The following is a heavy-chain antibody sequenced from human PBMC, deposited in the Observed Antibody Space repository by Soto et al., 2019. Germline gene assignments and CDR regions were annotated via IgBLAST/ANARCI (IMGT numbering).Heavy chain of an antibody. D-gene: IGHD5-18*01. CDR3: SRVHSPGKYCHGMDV. V-gene: IGHV1-2*02. J-gene: IGHJ6*02. CDR2: INPNTGAT. Sequence: ASVKVSCKTSAYFFTAYYIHWVRQAPGQGLEWMGWINPNTGATNYPQKFQGRVTMTSDTSISTAYMELSSLMSDDTAVYYCSRVHSPGKYCHGMDVWAQGTTVTVSS. CDR1: AYFFTAYY.